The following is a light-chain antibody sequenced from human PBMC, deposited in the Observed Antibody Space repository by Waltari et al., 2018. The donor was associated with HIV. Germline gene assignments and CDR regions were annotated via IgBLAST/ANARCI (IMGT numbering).Light chain of an antibody. Sequence: EIVLTQSPGTLSLSPGERATLSCRASQRFSRSYLAWYQQKPGQAPRLLIYDAYSRATGIPDRFGGSGSGTDFILTISRLEPEDFAVYYCQQYGSLYTFGQGTKLEIK. CDR1: QRFSRSY. CDR3: QQYGSLYT. V-gene: IGKV3-20*01. J-gene: IGKJ2*01. CDR2: DAY.